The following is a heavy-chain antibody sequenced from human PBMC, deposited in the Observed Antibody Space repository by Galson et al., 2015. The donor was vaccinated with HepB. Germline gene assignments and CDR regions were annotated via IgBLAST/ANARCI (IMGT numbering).Heavy chain of an antibody. CDR3: ARDQVKSGSSWYFVGYYYYGMDV. CDR1: GFTFSSYW. D-gene: IGHD6-13*01. V-gene: IGHV3-7*03. Sequence: SLRLSCAASGFTFSSYWMSWVRQAPGKGLEWVANIKQDGSEKYYVDSVKGRFTISRDNAKNSLYLQMNSLRAEDTAVYYCARDQVKSGSSWYFVGYYYYGMDVWGQGTTVTVSS. J-gene: IGHJ6*02. CDR2: IKQDGSEK.